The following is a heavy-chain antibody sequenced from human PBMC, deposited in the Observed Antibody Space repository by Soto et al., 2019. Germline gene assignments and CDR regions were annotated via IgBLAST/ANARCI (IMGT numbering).Heavy chain of an antibody. V-gene: IGHV4-59*01. CDR2: IYYSGST. CDR1: GGSISSYY. CDR3: ARRLPSGIAARPGWFDP. J-gene: IGHJ5*02. Sequence: SETLSLTCTVSGGSISSYYWSWIRQPPGKGLEWIGYIYYSGSTNYNPSLESRVTISVDTSKNQFSLKLSSVTAAATAEYYCARRLPSGIAARPGWFDPWGQGTLVTVSS. D-gene: IGHD6-6*01.